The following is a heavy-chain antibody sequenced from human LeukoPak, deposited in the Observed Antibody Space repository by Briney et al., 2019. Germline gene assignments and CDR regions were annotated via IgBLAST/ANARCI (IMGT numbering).Heavy chain of an antibody. D-gene: IGHD6-13*01. CDR3: ARGRIAAAGIAGWFDP. CDR1: GGSFSGYY. V-gene: IGHV4-34*01. CDR2: INHSGST. Sequence: SETLSLTCAVYGGSFSGYYWSWVRQPPGKGLEWIGEINHSGSTNYNPSLKSRVTISVDTSKNQFSLTLSSVTAADTAVYYCARGRIAAAGIAGWFDPWGQGTLVTVSS. J-gene: IGHJ5*02.